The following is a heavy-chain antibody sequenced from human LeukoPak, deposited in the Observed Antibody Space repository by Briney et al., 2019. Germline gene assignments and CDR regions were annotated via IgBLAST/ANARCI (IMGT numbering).Heavy chain of an antibody. J-gene: IGHJ6*03. CDR3: ARERLSYYYMDA. V-gene: IGHV4-59*12. D-gene: IGHD1-1*01. Sequence: SETLSLTCTVSGGSISPYYWSWIRQPPGKGLEWIGYIYCSGSTNYNPSLNSRVTISVDTSKNQFSLKLSSMTAADTAVYYCARERLSYYYMDAWGKGTTVTVSS. CDR1: GGSISPYY. CDR2: IYCSGST.